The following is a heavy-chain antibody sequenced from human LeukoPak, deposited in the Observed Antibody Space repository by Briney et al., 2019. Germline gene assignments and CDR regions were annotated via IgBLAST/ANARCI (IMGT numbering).Heavy chain of an antibody. CDR3: ASGPDLGITMVRGVIPREF. CDR1: GFTFSSYG. J-gene: IGHJ4*02. Sequence: PGGSLRLSCAASGFTFSSYGMHWVRQAPGKGLEWVAVISYDGSNKYYADSVKGRFTISRDNSKNTLYLQMNSLRAEDTAVYYCASGPDLGITMVRGVIPREFWGQGTLVTVSS. D-gene: IGHD3-10*01. V-gene: IGHV3-30*03. CDR2: ISYDGSNK.